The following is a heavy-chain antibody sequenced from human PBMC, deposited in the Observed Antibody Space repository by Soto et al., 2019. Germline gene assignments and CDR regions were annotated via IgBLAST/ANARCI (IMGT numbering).Heavy chain of an antibody. Sequence: EVQLVESGGGLVQPGGSLRLSCAASGFTFSSYSMNWVLQAPGKGLEWVSYISSSSSTIYYADSVKGRFTISRDNAKNSLYLQMNSLRAEDTAVYYCARVSPTVTTDYPFDDWGQGTLVTVSS. CDR3: ARVSPTVTTDYPFDD. J-gene: IGHJ4*02. V-gene: IGHV3-48*01. D-gene: IGHD4-17*01. CDR1: GFTFSSYS. CDR2: ISSSSSTI.